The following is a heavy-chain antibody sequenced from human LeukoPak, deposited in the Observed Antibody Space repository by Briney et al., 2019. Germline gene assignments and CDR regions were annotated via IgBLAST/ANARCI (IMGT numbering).Heavy chain of an antibody. D-gene: IGHD5-18*01. Sequence: SETLSLTCTLSGGSISGYYWSWIRQSPGKGLEWIGYIYYSGTTNYNPSLESRVTISVDTSKNQFSLKLSSVTAADTAVYYCARVDTAMVSFDYWGQGTLVTVSS. CDR1: GGSISGYY. CDR2: IYYSGTT. V-gene: IGHV4-59*01. J-gene: IGHJ4*02. CDR3: ARVDTAMVSFDY.